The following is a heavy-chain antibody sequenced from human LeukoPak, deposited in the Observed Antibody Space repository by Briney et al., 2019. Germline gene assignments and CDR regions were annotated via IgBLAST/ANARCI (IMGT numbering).Heavy chain of an antibody. Sequence: GGSLRLSCAASGFTFSSYAMHWVRQAPGKGLEWVAVISYDGSNKYYADSVTGRFTISSDNSKNTLYLQMNSLRAEDTAVYYCARDRGYSSGYYDNWFDPWGQGTLVTVSS. V-gene: IGHV3-30-3*01. D-gene: IGHD3-22*01. J-gene: IGHJ5*02. CDR1: GFTFSSYA. CDR3: ARDRGYSSGYYDNWFDP. CDR2: ISYDGSNK.